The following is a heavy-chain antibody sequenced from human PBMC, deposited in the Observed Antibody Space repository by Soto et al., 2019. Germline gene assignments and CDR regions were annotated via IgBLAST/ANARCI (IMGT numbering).Heavy chain of an antibody. Sequence: QVQLVQSGAEVKKPGSSVKVSCKASGGTFSSYAISWVRQAPGQGLESMGGIIPIFGTANYAQKFQGRVTITADESTSTAYMGLSSLRSEDTAVYYCARRGYSGYGDAFDIWGQGTMVTVSS. D-gene: IGHD5-12*01. J-gene: IGHJ3*02. CDR3: ARRGYSGYGDAFDI. CDR1: GGTFSSYA. V-gene: IGHV1-69*01. CDR2: IIPIFGTA.